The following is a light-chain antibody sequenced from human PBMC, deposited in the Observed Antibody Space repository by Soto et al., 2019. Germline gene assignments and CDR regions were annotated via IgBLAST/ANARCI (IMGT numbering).Light chain of an antibody. CDR2: AAS. CDR1: QSINKY. V-gene: IGKV1-39*01. CDR3: QQSYTTPGT. Sequence: DIQMTQSPSSLSASVGDRVTITCRASQSINKYLNWYQHKPGKAPELLIYAASSLPSGVPTRFSGSGAGTYFTLTISSLQHEDFATYCCQQSYTTPGTFGRGTKVEIK. J-gene: IGKJ1*01.